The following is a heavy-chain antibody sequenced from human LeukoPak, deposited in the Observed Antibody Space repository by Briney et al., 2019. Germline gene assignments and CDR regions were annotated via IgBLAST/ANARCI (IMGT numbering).Heavy chain of an antibody. Sequence: PSETLSLTCTVSGGSISSSSYYWGWIRQPPGKELEWIGEINHSSSTNYNPAISRRVTISVDTNKNQFSLMLSSVTAADTAVYYCARRVRYFISGYNWFDPWGQGTLVTVSS. CDR3: ARRVRYFISGYNWFDP. J-gene: IGHJ5*02. CDR1: GGSISSSSYY. V-gene: IGHV4-39*07. D-gene: IGHD3-9*01. CDR2: INHSSST.